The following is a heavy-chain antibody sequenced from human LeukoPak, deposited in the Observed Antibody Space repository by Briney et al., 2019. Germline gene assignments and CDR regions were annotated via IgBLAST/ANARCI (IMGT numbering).Heavy chain of an antibody. CDR1: GYTFTSYD. Sequence: ASVKLSCKASGYTFTSYDINWERQATGQGLEWMGWMNPNNGNTGYAQKFQGRVTMTRSTSISTAYMELSSLRSEDTAVYYCARLASSSWPLYYYHGMDVWGQGTTVTVSS. CDR3: ARLASSSWPLYYYHGMDV. CDR2: MNPNNGNT. V-gene: IGHV1-8*01. J-gene: IGHJ6*02. D-gene: IGHD6-13*01.